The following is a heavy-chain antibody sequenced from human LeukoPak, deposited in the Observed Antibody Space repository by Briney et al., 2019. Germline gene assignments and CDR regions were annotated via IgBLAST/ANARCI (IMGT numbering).Heavy chain of an antibody. V-gene: IGHV4-39*01. CDR2: IYYSGST. Sequence: SETLSLTCAVSGVSFSRDTYYWGWIRQPPGKGLDWIGSIYYSGSTYYNPSLKSRVTISVDSSKNQFSLRMTPVTAADTAVYYCASRVTAADAFDIWGQGTLVTVSS. CDR1: GVSFSRDTYY. CDR3: ASRVTAADAFDI. D-gene: IGHD2-21*02. J-gene: IGHJ3*02.